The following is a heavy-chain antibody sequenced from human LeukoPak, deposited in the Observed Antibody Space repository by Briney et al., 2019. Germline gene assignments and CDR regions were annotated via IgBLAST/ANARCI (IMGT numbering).Heavy chain of an antibody. J-gene: IGHJ4*02. CDR1: GYTFTDYY. CDR3: ARGSLKIPVVRGVIHYFDY. CDR2: INPNSGGT. D-gene: IGHD3-10*01. V-gene: IGHV1-2*02. Sequence: GASVKVSCKASGYTFTDYYMHWVRRAPGQGLEGMGWINPNSGGTNYAQKFQGRVTMTRDMSISTAYMELNRLTSDDTALYYCARGSLKIPVVRGVIHYFDYWGQGTLVTVSS.